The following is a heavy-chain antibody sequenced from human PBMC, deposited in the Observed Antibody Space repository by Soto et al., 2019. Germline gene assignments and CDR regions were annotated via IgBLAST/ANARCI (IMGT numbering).Heavy chain of an antibody. Sequence: GGSLRLSCAASGFTFSRYWMHWVRQAPGMGLVWVSRINEDGIVTDYADSVKGRFTISRDNAKNTLYLQMNSLRAEDTAVYYCARDHYDFWSGYHNDAFDIWGQGTMVTVSS. D-gene: IGHD3-3*01. J-gene: IGHJ3*02. CDR3: ARDHYDFWSGYHNDAFDI. CDR1: GFTFSRYW. V-gene: IGHV3-74*01. CDR2: INEDGIVT.